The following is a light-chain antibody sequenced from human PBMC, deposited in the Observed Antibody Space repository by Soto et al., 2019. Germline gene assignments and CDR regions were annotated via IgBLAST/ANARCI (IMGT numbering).Light chain of an antibody. V-gene: IGLV2-14*01. J-gene: IGLJ1*01. CDR3: SSYSSSSTLV. CDR2: DVT. CDR1: SSDVGGYNY. Sequence: QSALTHPASVSGSPGQSITISCSGTSSDVGGYNYVSWYQQHPGKAPKLVIYDVTIRPSGVSNRFSGSKSGNTASLTISGLQAEDEGDYYCSSYSSSSTLVFGTGTKLTVL.